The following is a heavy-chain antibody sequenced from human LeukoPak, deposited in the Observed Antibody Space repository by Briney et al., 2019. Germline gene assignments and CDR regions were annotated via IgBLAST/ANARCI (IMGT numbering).Heavy chain of an antibody. CDR3: ARDSHYYDPGDYYSRGESYHHGMDA. Sequence: SGGSLRLSCVVSGFTFRTYAMHWVRQAPGKGLEWVAVVSYDGSNKYYADSVQGRFTISRDNSRNTLHLQMNSLRAEDTAVYYCARDSHYYDPGDYYSRGESYHHGMDAWGQGTTVTASS. CDR1: GFTFRTYA. V-gene: IGHV3-30-3*01. CDR2: VSYDGSNK. J-gene: IGHJ6*02. D-gene: IGHD3-22*01.